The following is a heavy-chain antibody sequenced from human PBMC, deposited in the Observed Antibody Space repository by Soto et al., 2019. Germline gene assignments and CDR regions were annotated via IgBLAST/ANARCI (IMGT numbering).Heavy chain of an antibody. CDR1: GFTFSIYW. D-gene: IGHD6-13*01. CDR3: ANEEKTDGTPASSYMDV. Sequence: GGSLRLSCEASGFTFSIYWMEWVRQAPGKGLVWVSRIRSDGGTNYADSVKGRFTVSRDNAKNTLYLQMNSLRAEDSAVYYCANEEKTDGTPASSYMDVWGKGTTVTVSS. J-gene: IGHJ6*03. CDR2: IRSDGGT. V-gene: IGHV3-74*01.